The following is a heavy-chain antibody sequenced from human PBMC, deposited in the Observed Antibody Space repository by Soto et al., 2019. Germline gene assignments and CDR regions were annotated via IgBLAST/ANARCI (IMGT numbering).Heavy chain of an antibody. Sequence: QVQLVESGGGVVQPGRSLRLSCAASGFTFSSYGMHWVRQAPGKGLEWVAVISYDGSNKYYADSVKGRFTISRDNSKTTLYLQMNSLRAEDTAVYYCAKDEERWLQLGGPFDYWGQGTLVTVSS. CDR1: GFTFSSYG. J-gene: IGHJ4*02. V-gene: IGHV3-30*18. CDR3: AKDEERWLQLGGPFDY. CDR2: ISYDGSNK. D-gene: IGHD5-12*01.